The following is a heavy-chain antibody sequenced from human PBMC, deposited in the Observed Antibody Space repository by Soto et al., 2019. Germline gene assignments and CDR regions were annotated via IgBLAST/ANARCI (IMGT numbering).Heavy chain of an antibody. V-gene: IGHV4-31*03. J-gene: IGHJ6*02. D-gene: IGHD5-12*01. Sequence: SETLSLTCTVSGGSISSGGYYWSWIRQHPGKGLEWIGYIYYSGSTYYNPSLKSRVTISVDTSKNQFSLKLSSVTAADTAVYYCAGVYSGYAYGMDVWGQGTTVTVSS. CDR2: IYYSGST. CDR3: AGVYSGYAYGMDV. CDR1: GGSISSGGYY.